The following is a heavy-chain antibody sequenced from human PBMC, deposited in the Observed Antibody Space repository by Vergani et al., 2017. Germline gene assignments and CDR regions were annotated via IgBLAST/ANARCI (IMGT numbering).Heavy chain of an antibody. V-gene: IGHV3-9*01. CDR3: AKDHYDFWSGYPNLSPFDL. CDR2: ISWNSDSI. J-gene: IGHJ2*01. CDR1: GFTFNDYA. D-gene: IGHD3-3*01. Sequence: EVQLVESGGGLVQPGRSLRLSCAASGFTFNDYAMHWVRQAPGKGLEWVSSISWNSDSIGYADSVKGRFTISRDNAKNSLYLQMNSLKTEDTALYYCAKDHYDFWSGYPNLSPFDLWGRGTLVTVSS.